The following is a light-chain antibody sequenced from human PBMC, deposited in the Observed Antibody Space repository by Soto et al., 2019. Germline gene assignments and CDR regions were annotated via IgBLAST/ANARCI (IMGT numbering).Light chain of an antibody. CDR2: DVS. J-gene: IGLJ1*01. V-gene: IGLV2-11*01. CDR3: CSYAGSYTYV. CDR1: SSDVGGYNY. Sequence: QPVLTQPRSVSGSPGQSVTISCTGTSSDVGGYNYVSWYQQHPGKAPKLMIYDVSKRPSGVPDRFSGSKSGNTASLTISGLQAEDEADYYCCSYAGSYTYVFGTGTKSPS.